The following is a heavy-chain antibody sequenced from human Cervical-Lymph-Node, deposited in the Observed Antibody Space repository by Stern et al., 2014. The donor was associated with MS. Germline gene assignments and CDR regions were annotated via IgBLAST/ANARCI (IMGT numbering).Heavy chain of an antibody. D-gene: IGHD5-24*01. J-gene: IGHJ4*02. V-gene: IGHV4-31*03. CDR2: IYYSGST. Sequence: QLQESGPGLVKPSQTLSLTCTVSGGSISSGGYYWSWIRQHPGKGLEWIGYIYYSGSTYYNPSLKSRVTISVDTSKNQFSLKLSSVTAADTAVYYCARGRDGYKSHFDYWGQGTLVTVSS. CDR1: GGSISSGGYY. CDR3: ARGRDGYKSHFDY.